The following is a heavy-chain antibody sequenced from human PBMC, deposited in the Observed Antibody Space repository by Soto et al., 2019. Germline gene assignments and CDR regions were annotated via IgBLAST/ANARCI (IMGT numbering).Heavy chain of an antibody. CDR2: INHSGST. CDR1: GGSISSGDYY. D-gene: IGHD2-21*02. J-gene: IGHJ5*02. CDR3: ARGRRSRAYCGGDCPYGRRWFDP. V-gene: IGHV4-39*07. Sequence: SETLSLTCTVSGGSISSGDYYWSWIRQPPGKGLEWIGEINHSGSTDYNPSLKSRVTISVDTSKNQFSLKLSSVTAADTAVYYCARGRRSRAYCGGDCPYGRRWFDPWGQGTLVTVSS.